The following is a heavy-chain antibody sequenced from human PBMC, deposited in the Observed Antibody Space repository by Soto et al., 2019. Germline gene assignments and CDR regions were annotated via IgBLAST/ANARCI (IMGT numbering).Heavy chain of an antibody. D-gene: IGHD3-10*01. CDR2: ISVSGGST. J-gene: IGHJ6*03. CDR3: ARDLEAYFHCSGTEYHYSYCMAV. Sequence: EVQLLESGGGLVQPGGSLRLSCAASGFSFSDYAMSWVRQAPGKGLEWVSSISVSGGSTFYADSVKGRSTVSRENSRNTLYLQMNGLGADDTAVYYCARDLEAYFHCSGTEYHYSYCMAVWGKGPSVTVSS. CDR1: GFSFSDYA. V-gene: IGHV3-23*01.